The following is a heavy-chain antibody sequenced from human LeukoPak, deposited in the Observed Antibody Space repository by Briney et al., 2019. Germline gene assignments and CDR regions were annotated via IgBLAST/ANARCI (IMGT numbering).Heavy chain of an antibody. CDR1: GFTFSSYS. CDR2: ISSSSSYI. J-gene: IGHJ4*02. V-gene: IGHV3-21*01. CDR3: AGPLIAVANQLRSY. Sequence: GGSLRLSCVASGFTFSSYSMNWVRQAPGKGLEWVSSISSSSSYIYYADSVKGRFTISRDNAKNSLYLQMNSLRAEDTAVYYCAGPLIAVANQLRSYWGQGTLVTVSS. D-gene: IGHD6-19*01.